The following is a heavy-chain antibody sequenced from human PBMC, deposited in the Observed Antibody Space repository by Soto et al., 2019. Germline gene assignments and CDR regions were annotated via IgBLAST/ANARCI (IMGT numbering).Heavy chain of an antibody. D-gene: IGHD1-26*01. Sequence: SETLSLTCSVSGGYIRSYYWNWIRQSPGKGLEWIGYVYYNGSTNYNPSLKSRAIISVDTSKNEFSLRLTSVTAADSAVYYCARDVGVRALCVLPDAFDIWGQGSLVTVSS. CDR2: VYYNGST. CDR1: GGYIRSYY. CDR3: ARDVGVRALCVLPDAFDI. V-gene: IGHV4-59*12. J-gene: IGHJ3*02.